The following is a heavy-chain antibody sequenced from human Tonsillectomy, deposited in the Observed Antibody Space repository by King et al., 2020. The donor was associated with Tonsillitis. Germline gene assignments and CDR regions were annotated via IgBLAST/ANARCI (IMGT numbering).Heavy chain of an antibody. V-gene: IGHV3-23*04. Sequence: VQLVESGGGLVQPGGSLRLPCAASGFPFRSYAMSWVRKAPGRGLEWVSVFSGSGGRTYYAHSVKDRFTISRDNSKNTLYLQTNSLRAEGTAVGDCARGGPGRAVAGSGAFDLWARGPLVSVS. J-gene: IGHJ4*02. CDR3: ARGGPGRAVAGSGAFDL. CDR1: GFPFRSYA. CDR2: FSGSGGRT. D-gene: IGHD6-19*01.